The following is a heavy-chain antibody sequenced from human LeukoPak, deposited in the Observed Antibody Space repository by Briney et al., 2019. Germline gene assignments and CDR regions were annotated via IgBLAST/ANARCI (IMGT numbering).Heavy chain of an antibody. CDR3: ARVEVGATDDY. J-gene: IGHJ4*02. CDR2: INHSGST. Sequence: SETLSLTCAVYGGSFSGYYWSWIRQPPGKGLEWIGEINHSGSTNYNPSLKSRVTISVDTSKNQFSLKLSSVTAADTAVYYCARVEVGATDDYWGQGTLVTVSS. CDR1: GGSFSGYY. V-gene: IGHV4-34*01. D-gene: IGHD1-26*01.